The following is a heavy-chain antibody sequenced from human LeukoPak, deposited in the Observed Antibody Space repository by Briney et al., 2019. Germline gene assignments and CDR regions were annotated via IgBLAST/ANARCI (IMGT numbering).Heavy chain of an antibody. J-gene: IGHJ4*02. CDR3: ARGNCSSTSCYGFRGSSSWYFGFDY. D-gene: IGHD2-2*01. V-gene: IGHV1-69*13. Sequence: ASVKVSCKASGGTFSSYAISWVRQAPGQGLEWMGGIIPIFGTANYAQKFQGRVTITADESTSTAYMELSSLRSEDTAVYYCARGNCSSTSCYGFRGSSSWYFGFDYWGQGTLVTVSS. CDR2: IIPIFGTA. CDR1: GGTFSSYA.